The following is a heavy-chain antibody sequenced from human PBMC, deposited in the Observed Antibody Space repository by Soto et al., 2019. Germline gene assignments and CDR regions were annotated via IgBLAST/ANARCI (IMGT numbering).Heavy chain of an antibody. CDR2: IIPILGIA. V-gene: IGHV1-69*04. Sequence: SVKVSCKASGGTFSSYTISWVRQAPGQGLEWMGRIIPILGIANYAQEFQGRVTITADKSTSTAYMELSSLRSEDTAVYYCARDSPSYCTNGVCLLDYWGQGTLVTVSS. CDR3: ARDSPSYCTNGVCLLDY. CDR1: GGTFSSYT. J-gene: IGHJ4*02. D-gene: IGHD2-8*01.